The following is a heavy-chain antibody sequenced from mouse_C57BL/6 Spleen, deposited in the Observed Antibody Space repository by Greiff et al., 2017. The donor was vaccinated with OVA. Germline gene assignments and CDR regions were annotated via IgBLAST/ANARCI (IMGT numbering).Heavy chain of an antibody. CDR2: ISSGSSTI. Sequence: EVQLVESGGGLVKPGGSLKLSCAASGFTFSDYGMHWVRQAPEKGLEWVAYISSGSSTIYYADTVKGRFTISRDNAKNTLFLQMTSLRSEDTAMYYCARAYYGSSLRWYFDVWGTGTTVTVSS. D-gene: IGHD1-1*01. V-gene: IGHV5-17*01. J-gene: IGHJ1*03. CDR1: GFTFSDYG. CDR3: ARAYYGSSLRWYFDV.